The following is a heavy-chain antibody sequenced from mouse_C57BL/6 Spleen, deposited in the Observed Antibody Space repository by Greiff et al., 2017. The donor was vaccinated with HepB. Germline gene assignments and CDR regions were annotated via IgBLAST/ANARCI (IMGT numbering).Heavy chain of an antibody. V-gene: IGHV1-15*01. Sequence: VQLQQSGAERVRPGASVTLSCKASGYTFTDYEMHWVKQTPVHGLEWIGAIDPETGGTAYNQKFKGKAILTADKSSSTAYMELRSLTSEDSAVYYSYYYGSSYNYWGQGTTLTVSS. CDR3: YYYGSSYNY. J-gene: IGHJ2*01. CDR1: GYTFTDYE. CDR2: IDPETGGT. D-gene: IGHD1-1*01.